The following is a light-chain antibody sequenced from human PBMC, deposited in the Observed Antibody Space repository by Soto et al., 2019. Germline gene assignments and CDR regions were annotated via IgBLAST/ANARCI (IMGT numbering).Light chain of an antibody. V-gene: IGKV1-5*01. J-gene: IGKJ1*01. CDR3: QQYDSYSSGP. CDR1: QSISSY. CDR2: EAS. Sequence: DIQMTQSPSSLSASVGDRVTFSCRASQSISSYLNWYQQTPGKAPKLLIYEASSLESGVPSRFSGSGSGTEFTLTISNLQPDDFATYYCQQYDSYSSGPFGQGTKVDIK.